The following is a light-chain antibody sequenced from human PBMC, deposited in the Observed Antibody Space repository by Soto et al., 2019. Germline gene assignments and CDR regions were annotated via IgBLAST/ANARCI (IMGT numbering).Light chain of an antibody. Sequence: EVVMTQSPVTLSVSPGERATLSCRASQSVGGDLAWYQQTPGQTPRLLIYGAVTRATGVAARFSGAGSGTEFTLTVDSLHSEDVAIYYCQQYNAWPRTFGQGTKLEI. V-gene: IGKV3-15*01. J-gene: IGKJ2*01. CDR3: QQYNAWPRT. CDR2: GAV. CDR1: QSVGGD.